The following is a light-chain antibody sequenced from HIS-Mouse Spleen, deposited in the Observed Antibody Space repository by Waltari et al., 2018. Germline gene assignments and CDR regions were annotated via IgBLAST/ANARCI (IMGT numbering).Light chain of an antibody. J-gene: IGLJ2*01. Sequence: QSALTQPPSASGSPGQSVTISCTGTSSDVGGYNYVSWYQQHPGKAPKLMIYEVSTRPAGFPDRFAGSKAGNTASLTVSGLQAEDEADYYCSSYAGSNNLVFGGGTKLTVL. CDR2: EVS. CDR1: SSDVGGYNY. CDR3: SSYAGSNNLV. V-gene: IGLV2-8*01.